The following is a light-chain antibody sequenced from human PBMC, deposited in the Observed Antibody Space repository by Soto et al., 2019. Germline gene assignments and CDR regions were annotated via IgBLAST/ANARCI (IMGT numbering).Light chain of an antibody. CDR2: DVS. J-gene: IGLJ2*01. Sequence: QSALTQPASVSGSPGQSITISCTGTSSDVGGYNYVSWYQQHPGKAPQLMIYDVSNRPSGVSNRFSGSKSGNTASLTISGLQAEDEADYYSSSYTSSSTLVVFGGGTKLTVL. CDR1: SSDVGGYNY. V-gene: IGLV2-14*01. CDR3: SSYTSSSTLVV.